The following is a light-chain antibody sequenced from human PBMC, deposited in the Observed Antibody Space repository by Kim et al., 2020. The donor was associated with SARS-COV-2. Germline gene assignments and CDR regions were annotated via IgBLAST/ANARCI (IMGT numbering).Light chain of an antibody. CDR1: NIGSKS. CDR2: DDR. Sequence: APGNTATITGGGNNIGSKSVQWYQQKPGPAPGLVIYDDRDRPSGIPERFSGSNSGNTATLTISRVEAGDEADYFCQVWDTPSDHYVFATGTKVTVL. J-gene: IGLJ1*01. V-gene: IGLV3-21*03. CDR3: QVWDTPSDHYV.